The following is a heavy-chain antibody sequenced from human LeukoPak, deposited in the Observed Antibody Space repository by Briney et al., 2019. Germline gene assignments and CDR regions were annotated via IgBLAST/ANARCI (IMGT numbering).Heavy chain of an antibody. CDR2: ITSSSAK. V-gene: IGHV3-48*03. CDR1: GFTFSSYE. CDR3: ARDQGPDAFDI. Sequence: PGGSLRLSCAASGFTFSSYEMNWVRQAPGKGLEWVSYITSSSAKNYADSVKGRFTISRDNAKNSLYLQMNSLRAEDTAVYYCARDQGPDAFDIWGQGTMVSVSS. J-gene: IGHJ3*02.